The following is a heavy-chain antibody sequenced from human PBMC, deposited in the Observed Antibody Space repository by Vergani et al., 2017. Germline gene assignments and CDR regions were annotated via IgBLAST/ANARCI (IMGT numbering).Heavy chain of an antibody. D-gene: IGHD5-24*01. J-gene: IGHJ1*01. CDR1: GFTFSSHA. CDR3: GRGSDNYN. V-gene: IGHV3-23*04. CDR2: IKNTGDST. Sequence: EVQLVESGGDLVQPGGSLRLSCVASGFTFSSHAMSWVRQGHGQGLEWVSSIKNTGDSTNYADSVKGRFTISRDNSKNTLYLQMNSLRVEDTAVYYCGRGSDNYNWGQGTLVTVSS.